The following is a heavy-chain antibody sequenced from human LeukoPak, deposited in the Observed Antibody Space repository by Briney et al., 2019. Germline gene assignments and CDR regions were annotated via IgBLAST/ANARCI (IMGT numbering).Heavy chain of an antibody. CDR2: ISGSGDST. CDR1: GFTFSSYA. J-gene: IGHJ4*02. CDR3: APEIAVFCTFHY. V-gene: IGHV3-23*01. Sequence: GGSVRLSCAASGFTFSSYAMSWVRGARGKGREGGSAISGSGDSTYYADAVKGRFAISRDNSKNALYGEMNSVRGGDTAVFYCAPEIAVFCTFHYWGQRALASVSS. D-gene: IGHD2-8*01.